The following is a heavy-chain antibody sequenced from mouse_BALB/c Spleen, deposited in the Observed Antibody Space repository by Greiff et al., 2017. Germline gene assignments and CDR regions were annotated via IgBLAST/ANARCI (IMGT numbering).Heavy chain of an antibody. CDR2: IRLKSNNYAT. CDR3: TSAYYGSSYAMDY. CDR1: GFTFSNYW. Sequence: EVKVEESGGGLVQPGGSMKLSCVASGFTFSNYWMNWVRQSPEKGLEWVAEIRLKSNNYATHYAESVKGRFTISRDDSKSSVYLQMNNLRAEDTGIYYCTSAYYGSSYAMDYWGQGTSVTVSS. D-gene: IGHD1-1*01. J-gene: IGHJ4*01. V-gene: IGHV6-6*02.